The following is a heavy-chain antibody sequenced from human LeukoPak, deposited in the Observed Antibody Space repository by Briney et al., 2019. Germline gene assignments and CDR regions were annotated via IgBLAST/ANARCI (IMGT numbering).Heavy chain of an antibody. J-gene: IGHJ6*02. CDR1: GFTFSSYS. V-gene: IGHV3-21*01. Sequence: GGSLRLSCAASGFTFSSYSMNWVRQAPGKGLEWVSSIAGSGSYIYYADSVKGRFTISGDNAKNSLYLQMNRLRAEDTAVYYCARGTYGMDVWGQGTAVTVSS. CDR3: ARGTYGMDV. CDR2: IAGSGSYI.